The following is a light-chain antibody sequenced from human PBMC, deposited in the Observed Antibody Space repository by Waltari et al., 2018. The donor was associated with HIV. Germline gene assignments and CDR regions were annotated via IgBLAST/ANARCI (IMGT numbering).Light chain of an antibody. CDR2: VNGDGSH. Sequence: QLVLTQSPSASASLGASVKLTCTMSSGHSTYALTWHQQQPQKGPRYLMNVNGDGSHIKWYGIPHRGSGSSSGAERYLPISSLQSDDEADYYCQTLDTGSVVFGGGTKLTVL. CDR1: SGHSTYA. J-gene: IGLJ2*01. V-gene: IGLV4-69*01. CDR3: QTLDTGSVV.